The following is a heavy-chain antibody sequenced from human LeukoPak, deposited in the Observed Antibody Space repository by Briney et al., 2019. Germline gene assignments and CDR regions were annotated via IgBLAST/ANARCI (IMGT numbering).Heavy chain of an antibody. Sequence: SETLSLTCAVYGGSFSGYYWSWIRQPPGKGLEWIGEINHSGSTNYNPSLKSRVTISVDTSKNQFSLKLSSVTAADTAVYYCAGKYDLYYYYGMDVWGQGTTVTVSS. CDR3: AGKYDLYYYYGMDV. CDR1: GGSFSGYY. J-gene: IGHJ6*02. CDR2: INHSGST. V-gene: IGHV4-34*01. D-gene: IGHD3-16*01.